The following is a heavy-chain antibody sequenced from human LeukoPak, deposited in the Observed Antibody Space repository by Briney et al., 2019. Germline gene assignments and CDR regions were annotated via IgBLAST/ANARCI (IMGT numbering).Heavy chain of an antibody. CDR2: IKEDGSEE. J-gene: IGHJ4*02. CDR1: GFTFSRYW. D-gene: IGHD2-15*01. Sequence: GGSLRLSCAASGFTFSRYWMNRFRQAPGKGLEWVALIKEDGSEELYDGSVEGRFTISRDSGKNSLYLQMNSLRAEDTAVYYCAGGAGWLSDHWGQGTLVTVSS. V-gene: IGHV3-7*03. CDR3: AGGAGWLSDH.